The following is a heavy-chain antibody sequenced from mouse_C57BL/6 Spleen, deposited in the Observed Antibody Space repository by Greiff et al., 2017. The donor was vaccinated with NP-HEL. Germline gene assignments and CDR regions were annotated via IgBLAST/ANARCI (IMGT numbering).Heavy chain of an antibody. CDR3: ARRGGANWDRYYAMDY. CDR1: GYTFTSYW. CDR2: IDPSDSYT. D-gene: IGHD4-1*01. Sequence: QVHVKQPGAELVRPGTSVKLSCKASGYTFTSYWMHWVKQRPGQGLEWIGVIDPSDSYTNYNQKFKGKATLTVDTSSSTAYMQLSSLTSEDSAVYYCARRGGANWDRYYAMDYWGQGTSVTVSS. V-gene: IGHV1-59*01. J-gene: IGHJ4*01.